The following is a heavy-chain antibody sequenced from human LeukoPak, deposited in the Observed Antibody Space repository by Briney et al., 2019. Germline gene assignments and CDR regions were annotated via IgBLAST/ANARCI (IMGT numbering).Heavy chain of an antibody. V-gene: IGHV4-39*02. Sequence: SETLSLTCTVSGVSISSSNSYWGWIRQPPGKGLEWIGSIYYSGNTYYNASLKSQVSISIDTSKNQFSLRLTSVTAADTAVYYCARDEPVTAQFIDYWGQGTLVTVSS. J-gene: IGHJ4*02. CDR3: ARDEPVTAQFIDY. CDR1: GVSISSSNSY. D-gene: IGHD2-21*02. CDR2: IYYSGNT.